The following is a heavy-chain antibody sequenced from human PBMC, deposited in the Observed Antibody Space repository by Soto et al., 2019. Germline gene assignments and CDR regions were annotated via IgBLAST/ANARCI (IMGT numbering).Heavy chain of an antibody. CDR1: GFTFHSYA. V-gene: IGHV3-23*01. CDR2: ISATGGSAWVSVISGTGGST. CDR3: AKGRQGCYNYFDS. Sequence: EGQMLESGGGLVQPGGSLRLSCATSGFTFHSYAMSWVRQAPGKGLEWVSGISATGGSAWVSVISGTGGSTFYADTVRGLFTISRDDSKSTLYLQMNNVSAEVTAVYYCAKGRQGCYNYFDSWGEGTLVTVSS. J-gene: IGHJ4*02. D-gene: IGHD1-26*01.